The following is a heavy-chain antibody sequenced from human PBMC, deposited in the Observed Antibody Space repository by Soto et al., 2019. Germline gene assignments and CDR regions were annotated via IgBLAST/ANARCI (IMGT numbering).Heavy chain of an antibody. CDR1: GDSVSGNSDA. D-gene: IGHD5-12*01. CDR2: TYYRSRWYN. V-gene: IGHV6-1*01. CDR3: AKGDNLGPKTGYASDP. Sequence: PSQTLSLTSAISGDSVSGNSDAWNWIRQSPSRGLEWLGRTYYRSRWYNDYAVSVKSRITISPDTSKNQFSLQLNSVTPEDTAVYFCAKGDNLGPKTGYASDPWGQGIMVNVSS. J-gene: IGHJ5*02.